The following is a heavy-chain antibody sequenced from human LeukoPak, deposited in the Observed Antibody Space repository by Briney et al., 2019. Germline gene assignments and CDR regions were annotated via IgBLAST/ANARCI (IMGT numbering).Heavy chain of an antibody. CDR2: INPNSGGT. D-gene: IGHD6-13*01. CDR1: GYTFTGYY. CDR3: ARDPPSRIAAAGTGY. J-gene: IGHJ4*02. V-gene: IGHV1-2*02. Sequence: GASVKVSCKASGYTFTGYYMHWVRQAPGQGLEWMGWINPNSGGTNYAQKFQGRVTMTRDTSISTAYMELSRLRSDDTAVYYCARDPPSRIAAAGTGYWGQGTLVTVSS.